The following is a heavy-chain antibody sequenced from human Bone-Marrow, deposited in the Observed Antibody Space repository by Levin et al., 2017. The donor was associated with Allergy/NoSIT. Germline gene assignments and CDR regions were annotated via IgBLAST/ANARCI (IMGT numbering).Heavy chain of an antibody. V-gene: IGHV1-69*13. CDR2: IIPIFGTA. Sequence: SVKVSCKASGGTFSSYAISWVRQAPGQGLEWMGGIIPIFGTANYAQKFQGRVTITADESTSTAYMELSSLRSEDTAVYYCARDGCSSTSCRPNYYYYYMDVWGKGTTVTVSS. D-gene: IGHD2-2*01. J-gene: IGHJ6*03. CDR1: GGTFSSYA. CDR3: ARDGCSSTSCRPNYYYYYMDV.